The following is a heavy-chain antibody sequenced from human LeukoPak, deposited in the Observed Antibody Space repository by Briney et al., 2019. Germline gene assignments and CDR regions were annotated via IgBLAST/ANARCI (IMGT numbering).Heavy chain of an antibody. CDR2: VYNTRNT. J-gene: IGHJ4*02. Sequence: TSETLSLTCTVSGGSISSYYWTWIRQSPGKGLEWIGYVYNTRNTNYNPSLKSRVTISVDTSENQFSLKLYSVTAADTAIYYCARRRASGFGELLDYWGQGLLVTVSS. CDR3: ARRRASGFGELLDY. V-gene: IGHV4-59*08. D-gene: IGHD3-10*01. CDR1: GGSISSYY.